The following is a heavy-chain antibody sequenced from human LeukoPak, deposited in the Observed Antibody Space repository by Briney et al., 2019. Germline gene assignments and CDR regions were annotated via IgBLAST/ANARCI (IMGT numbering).Heavy chain of an antibody. CDR2: INHSGST. J-gene: IGHJ4*02. D-gene: IGHD3-10*01. CDR1: GGSFSGYY. Sequence: SSETLSLTCAVYGGSFSGYYWSWTRQPPGKGLEWIGEINHSGSTNYNPSLKSRVTISVDTSKNQFSLKLSSVTAADTAVYYCARLNYYGTGYWGQGTLVTVSS. V-gene: IGHV4-34*01. CDR3: ARLNYYGTGY.